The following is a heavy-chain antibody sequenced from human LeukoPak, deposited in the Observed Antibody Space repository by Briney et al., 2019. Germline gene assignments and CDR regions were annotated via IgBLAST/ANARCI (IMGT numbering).Heavy chain of an antibody. Sequence: GGSLRLSCAASGFTFNSHAITWVRQAPGKGLEWVSAISGSGGTTYYADSVKGRFTISRDNSKNTLYLQMNRLRPEDTAIYYCAKDFEVHSNGCRGYFDYWGQGTLVTVSS. D-gene: IGHD6-19*01. CDR1: GFTFNSHA. CDR3: AKDFEVHSNGCRGYFDY. CDR2: ISGSGGTT. J-gene: IGHJ4*02. V-gene: IGHV3-23*01.